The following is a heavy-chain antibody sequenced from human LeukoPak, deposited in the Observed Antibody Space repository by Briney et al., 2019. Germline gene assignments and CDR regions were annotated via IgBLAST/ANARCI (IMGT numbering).Heavy chain of an antibody. CDR2: ISYSGNV. D-gene: IGHD4-17*01. CDR3: ARDFARNSGDYGNDGFDI. J-gene: IGHJ3*02. V-gene: IGHV4-59*02. CDR1: GGSVNLYY. Sequence: PSETLSLTCSVPGGSVNLYYWTWIRQSPGKGLGWIGYISYSGNVYYNPSLKSRVTITLDTSKKQVSLRLSSVTAADTAVYFCARDFARNSGDYGNDGFDIWGQGTMVTVS.